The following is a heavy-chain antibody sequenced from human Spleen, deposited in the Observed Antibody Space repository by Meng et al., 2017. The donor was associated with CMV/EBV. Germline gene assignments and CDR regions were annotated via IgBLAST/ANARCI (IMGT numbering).Heavy chain of an antibody. J-gene: IGHJ4*02. Sequence: GSLRLSCTVSGGSISSYYWSWIRQPPGKELEWIGYISDSGSTSYSPSLKSRVTMSLDTSKNHFSLKLSSVTTADTAVYFCAREGYGSSGFYFFDYWGQGTLVTVSS. CDR2: ISDSGST. CDR1: GGSISSYY. V-gene: IGHV4-59*01. CDR3: AREGYGSSGFYFFDY. D-gene: IGHD2-15*01.